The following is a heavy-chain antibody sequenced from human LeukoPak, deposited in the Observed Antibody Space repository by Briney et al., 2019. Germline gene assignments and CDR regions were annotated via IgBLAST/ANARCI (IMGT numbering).Heavy chain of an antibody. CDR2: ISSSGSTI. CDR3: ARVAGMATVDY. V-gene: IGHV3-48*03. CDR1: GFTFSSYA. J-gene: IGHJ4*02. Sequence: TGGSLRLSCAASGFTFSSYAMSWVRQAPGKGLEWVSYISSSGSTIYYADSVKGRFTISRDNAKNSLYLQMNSLRAEDTAVYYCARVAGMATVDYWGQGTLVTVSS. D-gene: IGHD5-24*01.